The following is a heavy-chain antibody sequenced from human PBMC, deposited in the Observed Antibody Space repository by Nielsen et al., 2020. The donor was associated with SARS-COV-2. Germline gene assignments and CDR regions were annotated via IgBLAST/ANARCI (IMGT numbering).Heavy chain of an antibody. J-gene: IGHJ3*02. CDR2: ISYDGSNK. V-gene: IGHV3-30-3*01. Sequence: GGSLRLSCAASGFTFSSYAMHWVRQAPGKGLEWVAVISYDGSNKYYADSVKGRFTISRDNSKNTLYLQMNSLRAEDTAVYYCARIADGGESIAAADRGAFDIWGQGTMVTVSS. CDR3: ARIADGGESIAAADRGAFDI. CDR1: GFTFSSYA. D-gene: IGHD6-13*01.